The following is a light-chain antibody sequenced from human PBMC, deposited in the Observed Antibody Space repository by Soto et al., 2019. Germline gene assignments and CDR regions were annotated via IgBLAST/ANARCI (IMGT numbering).Light chain of an antibody. V-gene: IGKV3-15*01. Sequence: EIVMTQSPATLSVSPGERATLSCRASQSVSSNLAWYQQKPGQAPRLLIYGASTRATGIPARFSGSGSGTEFPLTISSLQSEDLAVYYCQQYNNWPYTFGQGTKLEIK. CDR1: QSVSSN. CDR2: GAS. CDR3: QQYNNWPYT. J-gene: IGKJ2*01.